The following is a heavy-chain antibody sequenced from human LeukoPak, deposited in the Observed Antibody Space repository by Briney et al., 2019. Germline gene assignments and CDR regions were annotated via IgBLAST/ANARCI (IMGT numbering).Heavy chain of an antibody. V-gene: IGHV3-33*01. CDR3: ARDARRGFDYSNSLRY. CDR1: GFIFSHYG. Sequence: GGSLRLSCAASGFIFSHYGFHWVRQAPGKGLEWVAVIWSDGSNKFYGDSVKGRFAISRDDSQKTVFLHMNSLRVEDTAIYFCARDARRGFDYSNSLRYWGQGILVTVSS. D-gene: IGHD4-11*01. J-gene: IGHJ4*02. CDR2: IWSDGSNK.